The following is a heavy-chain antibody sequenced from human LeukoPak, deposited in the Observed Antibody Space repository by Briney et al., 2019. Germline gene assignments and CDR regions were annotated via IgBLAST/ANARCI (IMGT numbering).Heavy chain of an antibody. CDR2: ISPNSGT. V-gene: IGHV1-2*02. D-gene: IGHD3-16*01. CDR3: AREALFRLGDLPGTESFDI. Sequence: GASVKVSCKAFAYTFIDYYIHWVRQAPGQGLEWMGWISPNSGTNYAQNFQGRVTMTRDTSITTAYMELNRLRSDDTAVYFCAREALFRLGDLPGTESFDIWGQRTVVTVSS. J-gene: IGHJ3*02. CDR1: AYTFIDYY.